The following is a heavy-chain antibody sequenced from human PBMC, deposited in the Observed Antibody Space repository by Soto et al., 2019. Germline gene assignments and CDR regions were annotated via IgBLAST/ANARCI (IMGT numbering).Heavy chain of an antibody. V-gene: IGHV5-51*01. Sequence: GESLKISCKGSGYSFTSYWISWVRQMPGKGLEWMGRIDPGDSDTRYSPSFQGQVTISADKSISTAYLQWSSLKASDTAMYYCAREMGYSNPTGGMDVWGQGATVTVSS. CDR2: IDPGDSDT. D-gene: IGHD4-4*01. J-gene: IGHJ6*02. CDR1: GYSFTSYW. CDR3: AREMGYSNPTGGMDV.